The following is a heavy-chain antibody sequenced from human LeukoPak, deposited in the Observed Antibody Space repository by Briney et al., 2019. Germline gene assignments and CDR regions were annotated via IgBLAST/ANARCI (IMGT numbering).Heavy chain of an antibody. CDR1: GGSISTTGYY. Sequence: TLSLTCTVSGGSISTTGYYWSWIRHHPGKGLEWIGYIYYSGSTYCNPSLKSRITISLDTSKNQFSLKLSSVTAADTAVYYCARRYCSGGSCYSDNWFDPWGQGTLVTVSS. CDR3: ARRYCSGGSCYSDNWFDP. CDR2: IYYSGST. V-gene: IGHV4-31*03. D-gene: IGHD2-15*01. J-gene: IGHJ5*02.